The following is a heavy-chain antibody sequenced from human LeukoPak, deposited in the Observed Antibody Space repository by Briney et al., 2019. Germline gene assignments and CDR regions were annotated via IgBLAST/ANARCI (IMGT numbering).Heavy chain of an antibody. J-gene: IGHJ4*02. CDR1: GFFFSSYW. CDR3: VREGRVSGYDFDY. Sequence: GGPLRLSCEASGFFFSSYWMHWVRQAPGKGLVWVSRINSDGSSTTYADSVKGRLTISRDNAKNTLYLQMNSLRAEDTAVYYCVREGRVSGYDFDYWGQGTLVTVSS. V-gene: IGHV3-74*01. CDR2: INSDGSST. D-gene: IGHD5-12*01.